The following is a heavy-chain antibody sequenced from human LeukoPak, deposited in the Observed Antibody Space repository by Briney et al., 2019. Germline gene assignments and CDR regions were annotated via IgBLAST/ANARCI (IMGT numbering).Heavy chain of an antibody. V-gene: IGHV4-59*01. CDR1: GVSTNSNY. J-gene: IGHJ6*04. CDR3: F. CDR2: IYHSGST. Sequence: SETLSLTCTVSGVSTNSNYWRWIRQPPGKGLEWIGHIYHSGSTKYNPSLNSRVTLSIDTSKNQFSLKLSAVTAADTAVYLDFWGKGTAVTVSS.